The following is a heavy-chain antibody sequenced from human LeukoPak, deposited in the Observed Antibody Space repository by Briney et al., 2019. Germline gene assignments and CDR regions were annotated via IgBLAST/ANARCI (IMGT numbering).Heavy chain of an antibody. J-gene: IGHJ4*02. D-gene: IGHD4-17*01. CDR1: GGTFSSYA. CDR3: ASIRDYGDNWLFDY. CDR2: IIPIFGTA. V-gene: IGHV1-69*13. Sequence: SVKVSCKASGGTFSSYAISWVRQAPGQGLEWMGGIIPIFGTANYAQKFQGRVTITADESTSTAYMELSSLRSEDTAVYYCASIRDYGDNWLFDYWGQGTLVTVSS.